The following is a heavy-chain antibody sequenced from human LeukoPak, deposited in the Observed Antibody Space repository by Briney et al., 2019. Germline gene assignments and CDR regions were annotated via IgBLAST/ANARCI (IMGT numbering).Heavy chain of an antibody. J-gene: IGHJ4*02. V-gene: IGHV7-4-1*02. CDR2: INTNTGNP. D-gene: IGHD6-19*01. CDR1: GYTFTSYA. CDR3: ARVDSSGWSYYFDY. Sequence: GASVKVSCKASGYTFTSYAMNWVRQAPGQGLEWMGWINTNTGNPTYAQGFTGRFVFSLDTSVSTAYLQISSLKAEDTAVYHCARVDSSGWSYYFDYWGQGTLVTVSS.